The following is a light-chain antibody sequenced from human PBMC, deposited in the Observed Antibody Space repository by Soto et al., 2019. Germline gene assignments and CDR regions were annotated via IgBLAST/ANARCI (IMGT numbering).Light chain of an antibody. J-gene: IGKJ1*01. V-gene: IGKV1-5*03. CDR2: KTS. Sequence: DIPMPQSPSTLPASVGARVTLPCRASQSISTWLAWYPPKPGKAPKLLIYKTSTLESGVPSRFSGSGSGTEFTLTISSLQPDDFATYYCQHYNTYSQTFGQGTKVDI. CDR1: QSISTW. CDR3: QHYNTYSQT.